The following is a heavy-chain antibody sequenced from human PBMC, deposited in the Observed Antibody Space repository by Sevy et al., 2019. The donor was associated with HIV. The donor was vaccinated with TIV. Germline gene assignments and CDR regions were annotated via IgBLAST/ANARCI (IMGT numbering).Heavy chain of an antibody. CDR2: IKQDGSEK. Sequence: GGSQRLSCAASGFTFSSYWMSWVRQAPGKGLEWVANIKQDGSEKYYVDSVKGRFTISRDNAKNSLYLQMNSLRAEDTAVYYCARAGPTLRTYLDYWGQGTLVTVSS. CDR3: ARAGPTLRTYLDY. V-gene: IGHV3-7*01. J-gene: IGHJ4*02. CDR1: GFTFSSYW.